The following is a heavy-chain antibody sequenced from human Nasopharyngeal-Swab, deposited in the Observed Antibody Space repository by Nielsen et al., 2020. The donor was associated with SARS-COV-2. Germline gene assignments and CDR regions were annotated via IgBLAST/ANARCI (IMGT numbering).Heavy chain of an antibody. CDR3: ARAGIAAGDFDY. Sequence: WVRQAPGQGLEWMGWISAYNGNTNYAQKLQGRVTMTTDTSTSTAYMELRSLRSDDTAVYYCARAGIAAGDFDYWGQGTLVTVSS. CDR2: ISAYNGNT. D-gene: IGHD6-13*01. J-gene: IGHJ4*02. V-gene: IGHV1-18*01.